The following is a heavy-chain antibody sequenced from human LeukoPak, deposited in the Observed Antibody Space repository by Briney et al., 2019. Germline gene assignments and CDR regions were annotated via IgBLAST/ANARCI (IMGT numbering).Heavy chain of an antibody. CDR2: ISAYNGYT. CDR3: ARHESGYDFFFDY. J-gene: IGHJ4*02. D-gene: IGHD5-12*01. V-gene: IGHV1-18*01. CDR1: GYTFTIYD. Sequence: ASVKVSCKASGYTFTIYDTSWVRQAPGQGLEWMGWISAYNGYTNYAQMLQGRVTMTTDTSTSTAYMELRSLRSDDTAVYYCARHESGYDFFFDYWGQGTLVTVSS.